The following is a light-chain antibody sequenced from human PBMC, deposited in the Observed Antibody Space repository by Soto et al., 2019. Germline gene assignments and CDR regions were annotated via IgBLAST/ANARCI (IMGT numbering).Light chain of an antibody. CDR1: SSDVGGYNY. V-gene: IGLV2-14*01. Sequence: QSALTQPASVSGSPGQSITISCTGTSSDVGGYNYVSWYQQHPGKAPKLMIYEVSNRPSGVSNRFSGSKSGNTASLTISGIQAEEEADYYCSSYTRSRTVYVFGTGTKVTV. CDR3: SSYTRSRTVYV. CDR2: EVS. J-gene: IGLJ1*01.